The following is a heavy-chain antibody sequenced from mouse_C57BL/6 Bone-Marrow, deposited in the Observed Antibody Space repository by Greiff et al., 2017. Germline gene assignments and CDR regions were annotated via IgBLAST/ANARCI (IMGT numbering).Heavy chain of an antibody. CDR1: GFYIKNTY. V-gene: IGHV14-3*01. CDR2: IDPANGNT. CDR3: ARSDGYLFYASDD. J-gene: IGHJ4*01. Sequence: VQLQQSVAELVRPGASVKLSCTASGFYIKNTYMHWVKQRPEQGLEWIGRIDPANGNTKYAPQFQGKATITADTSSNTAYLQLSSLTSEDTAIYYGARSDGYLFYASDDWGQGTLVTVSS. D-gene: IGHD2-3*01.